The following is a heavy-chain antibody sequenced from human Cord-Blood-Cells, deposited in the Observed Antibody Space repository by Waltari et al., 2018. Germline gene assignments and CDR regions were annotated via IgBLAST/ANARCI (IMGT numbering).Heavy chain of an antibody. Sequence: QVQLQESGPGLVKPSETLSLTCTVSGYSISSGYYWGWIRQPPGKGLGWIGSIYHSGSPYYNPSLKSRVTISVDTSKNQFSRKLSSVTAADTAVYYCARGQQLVDWYFDLWGRGTLVTVSS. D-gene: IGHD6-13*01. CDR3: ARGQQLVDWYFDL. V-gene: IGHV4-38-2*02. CDR1: GYSISSGYY. J-gene: IGHJ2*01. CDR2: IYHSGSP.